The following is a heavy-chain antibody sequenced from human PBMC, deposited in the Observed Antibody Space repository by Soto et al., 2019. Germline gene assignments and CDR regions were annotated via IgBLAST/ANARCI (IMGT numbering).Heavy chain of an antibody. CDR2: INAHSGGT. J-gene: IGHJ5*02. CDR3: AKDLTRQLAYWLDP. V-gene: IGHV1-2*02. CDR1: GFSFTGYY. D-gene: IGHD6-6*01. Sequence: ASVKVSCKASGFSFTGYYIHWLRQAPGQGLEWMGWINAHSGGTEYAQKFQGRATLTRDTSIATAYLTLTSLTSDDTALYYCAKDLTRQLAYWLDPWGQGTQVTVSS.